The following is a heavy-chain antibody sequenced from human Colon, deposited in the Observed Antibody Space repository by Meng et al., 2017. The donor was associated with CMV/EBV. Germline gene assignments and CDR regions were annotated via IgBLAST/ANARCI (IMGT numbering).Heavy chain of an antibody. D-gene: IGHD3-22*01. J-gene: IGHJ6*02. CDR1: GGSFSGYY. Sequence: SQTLSLTCAVYGGSFSGYYWSWIRQPPGKGLEWIGEINHSGSTNYNPSLKSRVTISVDTSKNQFSLKLSSVTAADTAVYYCARDCYYYDSSGYYYYGMDVWGQGTTVTVSS. V-gene: IGHV4-34*01. CDR3: ARDCYYYDSSGYYYYGMDV. CDR2: INHSGST.